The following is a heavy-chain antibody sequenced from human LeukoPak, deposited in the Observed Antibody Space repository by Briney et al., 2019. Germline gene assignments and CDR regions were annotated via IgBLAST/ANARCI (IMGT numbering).Heavy chain of an antibody. J-gene: IGHJ4*02. V-gene: IGHV3-7*01. CDR2: MKQDGSEK. CDR3: AKDGLVSGSPFDY. D-gene: IGHD2-15*01. CDR1: GFTFSTYW. Sequence: PGGSLRLSCAASGFTFSTYWLSWVRQAPGRGLEGVASMKQDGSEKYYVDSVKGRFTISRDNAKNELYLQMNSLRAQDTAVYYCAKDGLVSGSPFDYWGQGALVTVSS.